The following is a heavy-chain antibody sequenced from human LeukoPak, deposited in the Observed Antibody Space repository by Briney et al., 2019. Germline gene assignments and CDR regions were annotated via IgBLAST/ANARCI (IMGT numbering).Heavy chain of an antibody. CDR1: GYTFTSYA. J-gene: IGHJ4*02. V-gene: IGHV1-3*01. D-gene: IGHD1-26*01. CDR2: ISAGNGNT. CDR3: ARDSGSGSNDY. Sequence: GASVKVSCKASGYTFTSYAIHWVRQAPGQRLEWMGWISAGNGNTKYSQNFQGRVTFISNTSATTAFMELSSVRSEDAAVYYCARDSGSGSNDYWGQGTLVTVSS.